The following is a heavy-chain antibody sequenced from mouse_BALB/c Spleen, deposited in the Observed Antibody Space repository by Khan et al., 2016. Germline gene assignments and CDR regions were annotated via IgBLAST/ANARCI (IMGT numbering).Heavy chain of an antibody. CDR2: IWGGGST. Sequence: QVQLKQSGPGLVAPSQSLSITCTVSGFSLTDYGVSWIRQPPGKGLEWLGVIWGGGSTYYNSALKSRLSISKDNSTSQVVETMNSLQADDTARYYCAERYGNYVDYWGQGTTLTVSS. D-gene: IGHD1-1*02. CDR3: AERYGNYVDY. J-gene: IGHJ2*01. CDR1: GFSLTDYG. V-gene: IGHV2-6-5*01.